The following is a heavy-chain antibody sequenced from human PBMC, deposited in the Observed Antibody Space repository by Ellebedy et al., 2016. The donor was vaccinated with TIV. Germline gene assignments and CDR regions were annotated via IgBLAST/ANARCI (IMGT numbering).Heavy chain of an antibody. V-gene: IGHV1-69*01. D-gene: IGHD2-2*01. CDR3: ARDIVVVPAATDPYYYYYYMDV. J-gene: IGHJ6*03. CDR1: GFTFSSYA. Sequence: KISXAASGFTFSSYAISWVRQAPGQGLEWMGGIIPIFGTANYAQKFQGRVTITADESTSTAYMELSSLRSEDTAVYYCARDIVVVPAATDPYYYYYYMDVWGKGTTVTVSS. CDR2: IIPIFGTA.